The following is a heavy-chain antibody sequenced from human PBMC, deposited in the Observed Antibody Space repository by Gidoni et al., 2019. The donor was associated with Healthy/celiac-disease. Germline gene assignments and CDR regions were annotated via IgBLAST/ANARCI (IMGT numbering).Heavy chain of an antibody. CDR1: GFTFSSYC. V-gene: IGHV3-23*01. D-gene: IGHD3-9*01. Sequence: EVQLLESGGGLVKPGGSLRLSGAAAGFTFSSYCMSWVRQAPGKGLEWVAAIRCSGGSTYYADSVKCRFTISRDNSKNTLYLQMNSLRAEDTAVYYCAKPSAGYSPRGSWGQGTLVTVSS. J-gene: IGHJ5*02. CDR2: IRCSGGST. CDR3: AKPSAGYSPRGS.